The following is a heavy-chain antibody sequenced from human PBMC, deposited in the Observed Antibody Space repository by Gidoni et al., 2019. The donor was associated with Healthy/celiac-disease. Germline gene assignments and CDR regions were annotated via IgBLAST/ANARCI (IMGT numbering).Heavy chain of an antibody. Sequence: ASGFTFSSYGMHWVRQAPCKGLERVAVISYDGSNQYYAESVKGGFTISRDNSKNTLYLQINSLRAEDTAVYYCAKGPTFVGYFDWLLSPFGSYYGMDVWGQGTTVTVSS. CDR2: ISYDGSNQ. CDR3: AKGPTFVGYFDWLLSPFGSYYGMDV. CDR1: GFTFSSYG. D-gene: IGHD3-9*01. V-gene: IGHV3-30*18. J-gene: IGHJ6*02.